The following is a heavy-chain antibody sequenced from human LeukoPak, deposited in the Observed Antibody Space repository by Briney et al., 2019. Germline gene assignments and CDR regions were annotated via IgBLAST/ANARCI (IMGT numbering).Heavy chain of an antibody. CDR1: GFTFSSYW. D-gene: IGHD6-19*01. CDR2: ISSSGSTI. V-gene: IGHV3-48*01. CDR3: ARGTVAGKAPY. Sequence: GSLRLSCAASGFTFSSYWMNWARQAPGKGLEWVSYISSSGSTIYYADSVKGRFSISRDNAKNSLHLQMNSLRAEDTAVYYCARGTVAGKAPYWGQGTLVTVSS. J-gene: IGHJ4*02.